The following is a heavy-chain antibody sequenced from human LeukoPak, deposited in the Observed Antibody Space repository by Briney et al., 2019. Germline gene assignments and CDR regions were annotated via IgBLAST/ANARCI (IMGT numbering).Heavy chain of an antibody. D-gene: IGHD3-22*01. V-gene: IGHV3-21*01. Sequence: GGSMRLSCAASGFTFSCYSMNWVRQAPGKGLEWVSSISSSSSYIYYADSVKGRFTISRDNAKNSLYLQMNSLRAEDTAVYYCARALADYYDSSGYTPLDYWGQGTLVTVSS. CDR1: GFTFSCYS. CDR3: ARALADYYDSSGYTPLDY. J-gene: IGHJ4*02. CDR2: ISSSSSYI.